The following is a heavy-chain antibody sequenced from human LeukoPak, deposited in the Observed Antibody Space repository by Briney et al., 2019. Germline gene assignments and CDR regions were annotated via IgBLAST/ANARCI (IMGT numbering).Heavy chain of an antibody. CDR3: ARVRSDTRFEDYYYYIDV. Sequence: SATLSLTCAVSGGSISRGAYSWSCIRQPPGKGLEWIGYIYFNGSTYYNPSPKSRLIISVDTSKNQFSLRLSSVTAADTAVYYCARVRSDTRFEDYYYYIDVWGKGTTVTVSS. D-gene: IGHD3-10*01. J-gene: IGHJ6*03. CDR1: GGSISRGAYS. V-gene: IGHV4-30-4*07. CDR2: IYFNGST.